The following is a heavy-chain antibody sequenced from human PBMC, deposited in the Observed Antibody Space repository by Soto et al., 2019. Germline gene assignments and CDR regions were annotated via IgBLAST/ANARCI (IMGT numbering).Heavy chain of an antibody. Sequence: SVKVSCKASGGTFSSYAISWVRQAPGQGLEWMGGIIPIFGTTKHAQKFQGRVTSTADESTSTVYMELSRLTSEDTALYYCARNNYYDSSGYYYFDYWGQGTPVTV. D-gene: IGHD3-22*01. CDR2: IIPIFGTT. CDR3: ARNNYYDSSGYYYFDY. V-gene: IGHV1-69*13. CDR1: GGTFSSYA. J-gene: IGHJ4*02.